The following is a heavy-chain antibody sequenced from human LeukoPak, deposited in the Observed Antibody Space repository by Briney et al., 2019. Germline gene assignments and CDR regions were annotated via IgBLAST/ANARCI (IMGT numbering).Heavy chain of an antibody. V-gene: IGHV3-23*01. CDR2: ISTSGSGA. CDR3: AKDRYGGDIDS. CDR1: GFTFSNYA. Sequence: PGGSLRLSCAASGFTFSNYAMNWVRQAPGKGLEWVSVISTSGSGAYYADSVKGRFAISRDNSKNTLYLQMNSLRAEDTALYYCAKDRYGGDIDSWGQGTLVTVSS. J-gene: IGHJ5*02. D-gene: IGHD4-23*01.